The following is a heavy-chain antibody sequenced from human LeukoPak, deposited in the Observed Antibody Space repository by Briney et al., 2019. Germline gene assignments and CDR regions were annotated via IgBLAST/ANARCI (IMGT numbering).Heavy chain of an antibody. J-gene: IGHJ6*03. Sequence: GRSLRLSCAASGFTFSSYAMHWVRQAPGKGLDWLAVISYDGSEDYYADSVKGRFTISKDKSKDTVNLQLNSLRPEDTAVYYCARTPEYCSSTSCYFGSRQYYYYYMDVWGKGTTVTVSS. CDR2: ISYDGSED. CDR1: GFTFSSYA. CDR3: ARTPEYCSSTSCYFGSRQYYYYYMDV. D-gene: IGHD2-2*01. V-gene: IGHV3-30-3*01.